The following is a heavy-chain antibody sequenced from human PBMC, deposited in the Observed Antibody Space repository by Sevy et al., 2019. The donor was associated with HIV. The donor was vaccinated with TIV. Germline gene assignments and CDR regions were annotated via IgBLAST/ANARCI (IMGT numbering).Heavy chain of an antibody. J-gene: IGHJ4*02. CDR3: ACGIGMSDFDH. V-gene: IGHV3-15*01. Sequence: GGSLRLSCAASGFAFSDAWMSWVRQAPGKGLEWVARIKSKTDSGTRDFAAPVKGRFSISRDDSKNMVYLQMTSLKDEDTGVYFCACGIGMSDFDHWGQGTLVTVSS. D-gene: IGHD1-1*01. CDR1: GFAFSDAW. CDR2: IKSKTDSGTR.